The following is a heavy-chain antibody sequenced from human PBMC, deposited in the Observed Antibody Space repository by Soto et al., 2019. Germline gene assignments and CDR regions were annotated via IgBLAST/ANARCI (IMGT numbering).Heavy chain of an antibody. Sequence: ASLKLSCKASVYAITMYRISCVRQAPRKGLEWMGWISAYNGNTNYAQKLQGRVTMTTDTSTSTAYMELRSLRSDDTAVYYCARLSREVTTDYYYYFGMDVWGQGTTVTVSS. CDR3: ARLSREVTTDYYYYFGMDV. V-gene: IGHV1-18*01. D-gene: IGHD4-17*01. CDR2: ISAYNGNT. CDR1: VYAITMYR. J-gene: IGHJ6*02.